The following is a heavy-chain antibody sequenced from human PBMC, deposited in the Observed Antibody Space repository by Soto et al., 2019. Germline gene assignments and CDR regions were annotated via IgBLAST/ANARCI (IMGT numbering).Heavy chain of an antibody. D-gene: IGHD1-7*01. J-gene: IGHJ5*02. CDR2: INHSGST. CDR1: GGSFSGYY. V-gene: IGHV4-34*01. CDR3: ARGSRNYEMGWFDP. Sequence: PSETLSLTCAVYGGSFSGYYWSWIRQPPGKGLEWIGEINHSGSTNYNPSLKSRVTISVDTSKNQFSLKLSSVTAADTAVYYCARGSRNYEMGWFDPWGQGTLVTVSS.